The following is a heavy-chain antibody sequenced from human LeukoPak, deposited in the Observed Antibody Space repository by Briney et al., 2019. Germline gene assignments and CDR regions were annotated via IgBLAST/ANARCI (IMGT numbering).Heavy chain of an antibody. CDR1: GYTFTSYA. J-gene: IGHJ6*02. D-gene: IGHD3-10*01. CDR3: ARELDTMVRGEAGV. V-gene: IGHV7-4-1*02. Sequence: ASVKVSCKASGYTFTSYAMNWVRQAPGQGLEWMGWINTNTGNPTYAQGFTGRFVFSLDTSVSTAYLQISSLKAEDTAVYYCARELDTMVRGEAGVWGQGTTVTVSS. CDR2: INTNTGNP.